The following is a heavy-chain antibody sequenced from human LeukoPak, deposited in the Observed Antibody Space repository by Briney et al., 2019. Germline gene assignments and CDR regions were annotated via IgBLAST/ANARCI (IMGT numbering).Heavy chain of an antibody. Sequence: PSQTLSLTCAVSGGSISSGGYSWSWIRQPPGKGLEWIGYFHNSGTSTYNPSLKSRVTISADTSKNQFSLKLSSVTAADTAVYYCARDLGYFDYWGQGTLVTVSS. J-gene: IGHJ4*02. CDR3: ARDLGYFDY. D-gene: IGHD3-16*01. CDR2: FHNSGTS. V-gene: IGHV4-30-4*07. CDR1: GGSISSGGYS.